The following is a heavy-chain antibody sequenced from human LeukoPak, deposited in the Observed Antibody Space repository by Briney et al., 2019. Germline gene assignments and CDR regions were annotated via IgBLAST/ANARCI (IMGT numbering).Heavy chain of an antibody. D-gene: IGHD1-26*01. Sequence: SETLSLTCTVSGGSISSSSYYWGWIRQPPGKGLEWIASIDYSGGIYHNPSLKSRVTISVDTSKNQFSLKPSSVTAADTAVYYCARQSGSTSYYYDMDVWGRGTTVTVSS. J-gene: IGHJ6*02. CDR1: GGSISSSSYY. CDR2: IDYSGGI. CDR3: ARQSGSTSYYYDMDV. V-gene: IGHV4-39*01.